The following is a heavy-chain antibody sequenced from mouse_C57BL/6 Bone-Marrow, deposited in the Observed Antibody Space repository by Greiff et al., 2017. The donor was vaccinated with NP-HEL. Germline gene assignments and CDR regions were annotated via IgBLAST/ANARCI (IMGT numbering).Heavy chain of an antibody. CDR2: ISDGGSYT. Sequence: EVQRVESGGGLVKPGGSLKLSCAASGFTFSSYAMSWVRQTPEKRLEWVATISDGGSYTYYPDNVKGRFTISRDNAKNNLYLQMSHLKSEDTAMYYCARRSSGYVYAMDYWGQGTSVTVSS. CDR1: GFTFSSYA. V-gene: IGHV5-4*01. CDR3: ARRSSGYVYAMDY. D-gene: IGHD3-2*02. J-gene: IGHJ4*01.